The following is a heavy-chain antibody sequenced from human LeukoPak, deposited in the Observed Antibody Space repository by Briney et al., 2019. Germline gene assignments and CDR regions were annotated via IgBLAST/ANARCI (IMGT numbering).Heavy chain of an antibody. CDR1: GFTFSSYG. J-gene: IGHJ4*02. Sequence: GGSLRPSCAASGFTFSSYGMHWVRQAPGKGLEWVAVIWYDGSNKYYADSVKGRFTISRDNSKNTLYLQMNSLRAEDTAVYYCARGYDFWSGYYGGFDYWGQGTLVTVSS. V-gene: IGHV3-33*01. CDR3: ARGYDFWSGYYGGFDY. CDR2: IWYDGSNK. D-gene: IGHD3-3*01.